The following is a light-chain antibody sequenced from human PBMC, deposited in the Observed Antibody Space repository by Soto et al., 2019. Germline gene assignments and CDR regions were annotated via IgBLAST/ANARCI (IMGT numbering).Light chain of an antibody. CDR1: SGHSTYI. Sequence: QLVLTQSSSASASLGSSVKLTCILSSGHSTYIIAWHQQQPGKAPRFLMTLDRRGSYNRGSGVPDRFSGSSSGADRYLTISHLQCEDEGDYYCETWYSNTHKVFGGGTMLTVL. J-gene: IGLJ3*02. CDR3: ETWYSNTHKV. CDR2: LDRRGSY. V-gene: IGLV4-60*02.